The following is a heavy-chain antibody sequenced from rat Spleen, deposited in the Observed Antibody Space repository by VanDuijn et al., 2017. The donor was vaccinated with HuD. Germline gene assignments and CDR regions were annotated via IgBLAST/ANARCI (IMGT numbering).Heavy chain of an antibody. J-gene: IGHJ2*01. CDR1: GFTFSDYN. V-gene: IGHV5-22*01. CDR2: LSYGGGST. CDR3: AVAGYGY. D-gene: IGHD1-7*01. Sequence: EVQLVESGGGLVQPGRSLKLSCAASGFTFSDYNMAWVRQAPKRGLEWVASLSYGGGSTYYGDSVKGRFTISRDNAKSTLYLQMNSLRSEDTATYYCAVAGYGYWGQGVMVTVSS.